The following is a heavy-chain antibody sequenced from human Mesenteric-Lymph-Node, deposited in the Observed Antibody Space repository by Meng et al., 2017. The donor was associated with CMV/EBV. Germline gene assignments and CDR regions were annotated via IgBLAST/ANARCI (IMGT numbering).Heavy chain of an antibody. CDR1: STFTRYG. Sequence: STFTRYGIRWVRHAPGQGLEWVGWISGYNGNTKYAQELQGRATMTTDTSTSTAYMELRSLRSDDTAVYYCARGTGVVVAPVRWYFDLWGRGTLVTVSS. CDR3: ARGTGVVVAPVRWYFDL. V-gene: IGHV1-18*01. D-gene: IGHD2-2*01. J-gene: IGHJ2*01. CDR2: ISGYNGNT.